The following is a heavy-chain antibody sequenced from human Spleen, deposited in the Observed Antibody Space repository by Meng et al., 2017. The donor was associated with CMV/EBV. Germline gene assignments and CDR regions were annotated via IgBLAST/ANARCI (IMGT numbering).Heavy chain of an antibody. CDR3: ARAYCGGDCYSGFDY. J-gene: IGHJ4*02. CDR2: IFDSGIT. CDR1: GGSISDNPW. D-gene: IGHD2-21*01. Sequence: SGGSISDNPWWSWVRQSPGEGLEWIGEIFDSGITYYNPSLKSRVTISLDKSKNHFSLKLNSVTAADTAVYYCARAYCGGDCYSGFDYWGQGSLVTVSS. V-gene: IGHV4-4*02.